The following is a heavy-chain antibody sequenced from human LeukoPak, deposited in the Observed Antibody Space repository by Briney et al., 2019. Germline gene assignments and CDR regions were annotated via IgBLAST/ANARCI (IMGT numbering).Heavy chain of an antibody. CDR3: ARVIRNAFDI. CDR1: GGTFSSYA. V-gene: IGHV1-69*13. J-gene: IGHJ3*02. Sequence: SVKVSCKASGGTFSSYAISWVRQAPGQGLEWMGGIIPIFGTANYAQKFQGRVTSTADESTSTAYMELSSLRSEDTAVYYCARVIRNAFDIWGQGTMVTVSS. CDR2: IIPIFGTA. D-gene: IGHD3-22*01.